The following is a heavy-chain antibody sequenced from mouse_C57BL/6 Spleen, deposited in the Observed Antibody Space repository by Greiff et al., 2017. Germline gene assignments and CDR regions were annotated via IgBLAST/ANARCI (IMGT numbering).Heavy chain of an antibody. D-gene: IGHD4-1*01. CDR1: GYAFSSSW. Sequence: VQLQQSGPELVKPGASVKISCKASGYAFSSSWMNWVKQRPGKGLEWIGRIYPGDGDTNYNGKFKGKATLTADESSSPAYMQLSSLTSDDSAVYFCAALTGRAMDYWGQGTSVTVSS. J-gene: IGHJ4*01. CDR3: AALTGRAMDY. CDR2: IYPGDGDT. V-gene: IGHV1-82*01.